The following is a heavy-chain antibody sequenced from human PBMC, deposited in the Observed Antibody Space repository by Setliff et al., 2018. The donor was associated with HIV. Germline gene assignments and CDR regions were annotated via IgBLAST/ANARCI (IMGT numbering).Heavy chain of an antibody. V-gene: IGHV1-8*01. D-gene: IGHD6-19*01. CDR3: ARGVTESSGWPAFHRYYFDS. J-gene: IGHJ4*02. CDR1: GYTFTSYD. Sequence: ASVKVSCKTSGYTFTSYDINWVRQATGQGPEWMGWMNPSSGNTNYAQKFQGRVTITADESTSTASMELSSLSSEDTAVYYCARGVTESSGWPAFHRYYFDSWGQGALVTVSS. CDR2: MNPSSGNT.